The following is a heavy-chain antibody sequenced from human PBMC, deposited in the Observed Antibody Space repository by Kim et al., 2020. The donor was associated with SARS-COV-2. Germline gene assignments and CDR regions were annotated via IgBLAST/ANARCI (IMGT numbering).Heavy chain of an antibody. Sequence: GGSLRLSCAASGFTFSSYAMNWVRQAPGKGLEWVSVIGGSGYHTYYADSVKGRFTISRDNSKNTLFLQMNSLRAEDTAICYCAKDTGSRSFDYWGQGTL. D-gene: IGHD2-15*01. CDR3: AKDTGSRSFDY. CDR1: GFTFSSYA. J-gene: IGHJ4*02. CDR2: IGGSGYHT. V-gene: IGHV3-23*01.